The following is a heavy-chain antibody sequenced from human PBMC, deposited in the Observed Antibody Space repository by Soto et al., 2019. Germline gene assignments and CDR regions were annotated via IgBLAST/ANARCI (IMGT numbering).Heavy chain of an antibody. D-gene: IGHD6-13*01. CDR1: GGTFSSYA. J-gene: IGHJ6*02. CDR2: IIPIFGTA. CDR3: ASEEQQLNVRLGFVRMDV. Sequence: ASVKVSCKASGGTFSSYAISWVRQAPGQGLEWMGGIIPIFGTANYAQKFQGRVTITADESTSTAYMELSSLRSEDTAVYYCASEEQQLNVRLGFVRMDVWGQGTTVTVSS. V-gene: IGHV1-69*13.